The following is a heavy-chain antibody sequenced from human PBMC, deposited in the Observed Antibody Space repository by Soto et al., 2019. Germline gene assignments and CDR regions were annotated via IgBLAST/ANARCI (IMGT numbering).Heavy chain of an antibody. CDR2: IYHCGST. D-gene: IGHD4-17*01. J-gene: IGHJ4*02. V-gene: IGHV4-59*12. CDR3: ARYKAYGDYVFDY. CDR1: GGPLTTYF. Sequence: PSETLSLTCNVSGGPLTTYFWTWSRQPPGKGLEWIGYIYHCGSTYYNPSLKSRVTISVDRSKNQFSLKLSSVTAADTAVYYCARYKAYGDYVFDYWGQGTLVTLSS.